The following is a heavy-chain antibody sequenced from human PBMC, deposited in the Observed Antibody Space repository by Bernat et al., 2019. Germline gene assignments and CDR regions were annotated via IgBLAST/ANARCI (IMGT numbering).Heavy chain of an antibody. D-gene: IGHD3-3*01. CDR1: GGTFNSYA. Sequence: QVQLVQSGAEVKKPGSSVKVSCKASGGTFNSYAISWVRQAPGQGLEWMGGIIPIFGTANYAQKFQGRVTITADESTSTAYMELSSLRSEDTAVYYCARGRYYDFWSGPRKIYYYYYMDVWGKGTTATVSS. CDR2: IIPIFGTA. CDR3: ARGRYYDFWSGPRKIYYYYYMDV. J-gene: IGHJ6*03. V-gene: IGHV1-69*01.